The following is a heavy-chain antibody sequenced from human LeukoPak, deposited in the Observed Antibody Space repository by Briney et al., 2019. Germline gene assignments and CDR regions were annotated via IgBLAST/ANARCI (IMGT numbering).Heavy chain of an antibody. Sequence: GGSLRLSCAASGFTFSSYEMNWVRQAPGKGLEWLSYISSSGSTIYYADSVKGRFTISRDNAKNSLYLQMNSLRAEDTAVYYCARGVWSEDYWGQGTLVTVSS. CDR1: GFTFSSYE. V-gene: IGHV3-48*03. CDR2: ISSSGSTI. CDR3: ARGVWSEDY. D-gene: IGHD2-8*02. J-gene: IGHJ4*02.